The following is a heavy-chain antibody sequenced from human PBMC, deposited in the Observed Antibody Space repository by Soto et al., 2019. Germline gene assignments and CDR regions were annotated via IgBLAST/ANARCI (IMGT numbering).Heavy chain of an antibody. CDR3: ARPISSSSGNDAFDI. Sequence: QVQLQESGPGLVKPSQTLSLTCTVSGGSISSGGYYWSWIRQHPGKGLEWIGYIYYSGSTYYNLSLKRRVTISVDTSKNQFSLKLSSVTAADTAVYYCARPISSSSGNDAFDIRGQGTMVTVSS. V-gene: IGHV4-31*03. J-gene: IGHJ3*02. CDR1: GGSISSGGYY. CDR2: IYYSGST. D-gene: IGHD6-6*01.